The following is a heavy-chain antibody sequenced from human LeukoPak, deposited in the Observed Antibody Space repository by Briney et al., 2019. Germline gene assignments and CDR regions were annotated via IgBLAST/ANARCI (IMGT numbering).Heavy chain of an antibody. CDR2: MNPNSGNT. D-gene: IGHD6-13*01. CDR3: ARDWVAAAGPYYYYYGMDV. CDR1: GYTFTSYD. Sequence: ASVKVSCKASGYTFTSYDINWVRQATGQGLEWMGWMNPNSGNTGYAQKFQGRVTMTRNTSISTAYMELSSLRSEDTAVYYCARDWVAAAGPYYYYYGMDVWGQGTTVTVSS. V-gene: IGHV1-8*01. J-gene: IGHJ6*02.